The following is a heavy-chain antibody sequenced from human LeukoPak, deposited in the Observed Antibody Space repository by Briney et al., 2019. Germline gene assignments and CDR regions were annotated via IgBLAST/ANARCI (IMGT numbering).Heavy chain of an antibody. V-gene: IGHV1-69*04. D-gene: IGHD5-18*01. Sequence: SVKVSCKASGGTFSSYAISWVRQAPGQGLEWMGRIIPILGIANYAQKFQGRVTITADKSTSTAYMELSSLRSEDTAVYYCARAPKRGYSYPFDPWGQGTLVTVSS. CDR3: ARAPKRGYSYPFDP. J-gene: IGHJ5*02. CDR2: IIPILGIA. CDR1: GGTFSSYA.